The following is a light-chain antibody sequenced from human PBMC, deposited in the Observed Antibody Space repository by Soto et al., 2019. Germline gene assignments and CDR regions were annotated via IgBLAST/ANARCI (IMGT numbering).Light chain of an antibody. J-gene: IGKJ4*01. V-gene: IGKV1-5*01. CDR3: QQYQSYLS. Sequence: DIQMTQSPSTLSASVGDRVTITCRASQSISSWLAWYQQKPGKAPKLLIYDASTLESGVPSRFTGRGSGTEFTLTISSLQPEYFATYYCQQYQSYLSFAGGTKVDIK. CDR1: QSISSW. CDR2: DAS.